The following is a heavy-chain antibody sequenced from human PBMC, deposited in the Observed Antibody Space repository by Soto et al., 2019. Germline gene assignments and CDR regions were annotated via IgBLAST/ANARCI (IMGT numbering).Heavy chain of an antibody. CDR1: GYIFTSYL. Sequence: PGESLNVSWTGSGYIFTSYLIAWVSQMPGKGLEWKGIIYPRDSDTKYSPSFQGHVTISVDKSISTAYLQWSNLEASDTAMYYCATIQRRPSSGYLDWFVPGGQGTLVRVSP. CDR3: ATIQRRPSSGYLDWFVP. CDR2: IYPRDSDT. J-gene: IGHJ5*02. V-gene: IGHV5-51*01. D-gene: IGHD3-22*01.